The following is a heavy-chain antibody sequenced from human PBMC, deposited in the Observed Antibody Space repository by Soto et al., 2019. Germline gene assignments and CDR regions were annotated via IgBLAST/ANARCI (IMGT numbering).Heavy chain of an antibody. CDR3: ARQIYDYVWGSHPFDY. V-gene: IGHV1-2*02. CDR2: INPNSGGT. Sequence: ASVKVSCKASGYTFTGYYMHWVRQAPGQGLEWMGWINPNSGGTNYAQKFQGRVTMTRDTSISTAYMELSRLRSDDTAVYYCARQIYDYVWGSHPFDYCGQAPFVTVSS. J-gene: IGHJ4*02. D-gene: IGHD3-16*02. CDR1: GYTFTGYY.